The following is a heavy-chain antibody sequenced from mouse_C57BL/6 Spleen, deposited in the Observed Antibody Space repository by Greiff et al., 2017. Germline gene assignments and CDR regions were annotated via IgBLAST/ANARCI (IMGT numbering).Heavy chain of an antibody. CDR1: GFTFSDYG. V-gene: IGHV5-17*01. CDR3: SSTVSTGYYAMYY. Sequence: EVQLVESGGGLVKPGGSLKLSCAASGFTFSDYGMHWVRQAPEKGLEWVAYISSGSSTIYYADTVKGRFTISRDNAKNTLFLQMTSLRSEDTAMYYCSSTVSTGYYAMYYWGQGTSVTVSS. D-gene: IGHD1-1*01. J-gene: IGHJ4*01. CDR2: ISSGSSTI.